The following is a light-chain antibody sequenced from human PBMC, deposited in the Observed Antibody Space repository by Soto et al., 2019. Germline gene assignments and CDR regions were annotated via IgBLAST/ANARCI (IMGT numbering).Light chain of an antibody. CDR3: CSYTSSTTFV. V-gene: IGLV2-14*01. CDR1: SSDVGHYNY. CDR2: EVS. J-gene: IGLJ1*01. Sequence: QSVLTQPASVSGAPGESITISCTGTSSDVGHYNYVSWYQHHPGKTPKLMIYEVSNRPSGISNRFSGSKSGNMASLTISGLQAEDEADYYCCSYTSSTTFVLGSGPKVTVL.